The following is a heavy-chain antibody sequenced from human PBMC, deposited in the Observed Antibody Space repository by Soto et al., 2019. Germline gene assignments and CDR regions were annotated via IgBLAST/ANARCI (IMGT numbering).Heavy chain of an antibody. D-gene: IGHD4-17*01. J-gene: IGHJ6*02. Sequence: EVQVLESGGGLVQPGGSLRLSCAASGFTFSSYAMSWVRQAPGKGLEWVSAISGSGDSTRYADSVQGQFTISRDTSKHTLYLQMNSLRAEDTAVYYCAKFYYGDYSYYYYGMDVWGQGTTVTVSS. CDR1: GFTFSSYA. CDR3: AKFYYGDYSYYYYGMDV. CDR2: ISGSGDST. V-gene: IGHV3-23*01.